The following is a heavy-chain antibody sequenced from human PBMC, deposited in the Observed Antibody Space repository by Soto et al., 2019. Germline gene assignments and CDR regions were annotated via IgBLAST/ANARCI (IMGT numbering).Heavy chain of an antibody. D-gene: IGHD2-2*01. CDR2: ISFDGSNK. CDR3: AKQMYPSRSSHALNV. V-gene: IGHV3-30*18. Sequence: VQLVESGGGVVQPGRSLRLSCAASGFTFSSYGMHWVRQAPGKGLEWVAIISFDGSNKYHADSVKGRFTISRDNSKNTLYLQMNSLRAEDTAVYYCAKQMYPSRSSHALNVWGQGTMVTMSS. J-gene: IGHJ3*01. CDR1: GFTFSSYG.